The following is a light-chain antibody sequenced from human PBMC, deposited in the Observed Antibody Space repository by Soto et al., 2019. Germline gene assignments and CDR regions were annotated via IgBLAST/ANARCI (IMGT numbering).Light chain of an antibody. CDR2: AAS. CDR3: QQRTNWRYS. CDR1: QRLSSS. Sequence: EIVLTQSPATLSLSPGERATLSCRASQRLSSSLAWYQQKPGQVPRLLIYAASNRANAIPARFSSSGSGTDFTLSISSQEPEDFGLYYCQQRTNWRYSFGQETKLEI. V-gene: IGKV3-11*01. J-gene: IGKJ2*01.